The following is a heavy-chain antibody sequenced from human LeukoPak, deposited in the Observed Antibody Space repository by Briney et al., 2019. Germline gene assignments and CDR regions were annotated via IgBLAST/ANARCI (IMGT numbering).Heavy chain of an antibody. CDR2: ISWNSGSI. J-gene: IGHJ3*02. Sequence: GGSLRLSCAASGFTFDDYAMHWVRQAPGKGLEWVSGISWNSGSIGYADSVKGRFTISRDNAKNSLYLQMNSLRAEDTALYYCVRGYYYGSGSYYNSGDAFDIWGQGTMVTVSS. D-gene: IGHD3-10*01. V-gene: IGHV3-9*01. CDR3: VRGYYYGSGSYYNSGDAFDI. CDR1: GFTFDDYA.